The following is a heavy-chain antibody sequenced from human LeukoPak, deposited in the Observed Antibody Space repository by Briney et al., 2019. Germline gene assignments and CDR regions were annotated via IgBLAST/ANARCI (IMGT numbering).Heavy chain of an antibody. J-gene: IGHJ5*02. CDR1: GYSFTSYW. CDR3: ARQALGELSWFDP. V-gene: IGHV5-10-1*01. D-gene: IGHD3-10*01. CDR2: IDPSDSYT. Sequence: GESLKIFCKGSGYSFTSYWISWVRQMPGKGLEWMGRIDPSDSYTNYSPSFQGHVTISADKSISTAYLQWSSLKASDTAMYYCARQALGELSWFDPWGQGTLVTVSS.